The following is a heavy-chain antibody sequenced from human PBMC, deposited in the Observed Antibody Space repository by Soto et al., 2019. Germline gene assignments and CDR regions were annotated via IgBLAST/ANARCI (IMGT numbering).Heavy chain of an antibody. D-gene: IGHD2-21*01. CDR2: ISGDGSRT. CDR1: GFTFSNYA. V-gene: IGHV3-21*01. Sequence: GGSLRLSCAASGFTFSNYAMNWVRQAPGKGLEWVSSISGDGSRTYYVDSVKGRYTISRDNAKNTLFLQMSSLSAEDTALYYCARAISSAGGYWGQGTQVTVSS. J-gene: IGHJ4*02. CDR3: ARAISSAGGY.